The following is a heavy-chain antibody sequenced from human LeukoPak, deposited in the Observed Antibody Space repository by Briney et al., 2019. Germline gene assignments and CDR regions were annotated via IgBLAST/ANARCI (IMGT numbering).Heavy chain of an antibody. D-gene: IGHD6-13*01. J-gene: IGHJ6*02. CDR2: IYYSGST. Sequence: SETLSLTCTVSGGSISSSSYYWGWIRQPPGKGLEWIGSIYYSGSTYYNPSLKSRVTISVDTSKNQFSLKLSSVTAADTAVYYCARAYYSIAAAGKIYYYGMDVWGQGTTVTVSS. V-gene: IGHV4-39*01. CDR1: GGSISSSSYY. CDR3: ARAYYSIAAAGKIYYYGMDV.